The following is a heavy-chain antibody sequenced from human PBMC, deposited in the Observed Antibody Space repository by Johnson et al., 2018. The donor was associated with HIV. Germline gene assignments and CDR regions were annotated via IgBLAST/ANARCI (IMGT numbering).Heavy chain of an antibody. CDR3: ARVSRLGDSCYHLEHPFI. CDR2: TNWNGGST. V-gene: IGHV3-20*04. J-gene: IGHJ3*02. CDR1: GFTFNDYG. Sequence: VQLVESGGGVVRPGGSLRLSCAASGFTFNDYGMSWVRQAPGEGLEWVSGTNWNGGSTGYADSVKGRFTVSRDNAKNSLYLQMNSLRVEDTALYYCARVSRLGDSCYHLEHPFIWGQGTVVTVSS. D-gene: IGHD2-15*01.